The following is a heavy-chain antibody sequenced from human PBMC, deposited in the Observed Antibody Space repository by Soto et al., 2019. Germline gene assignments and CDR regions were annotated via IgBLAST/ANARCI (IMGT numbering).Heavy chain of an antibody. D-gene: IGHD3-10*01. CDR1: GYPFTTYY. Sequence: HVQLVQSRTEVKKPGASVRVSCMVSGYPFTTYYIHWVRQAPGQGLEWMGWIDPRSGGTVYEQKFQGRVTMTIDTSISTVYMDLSGLTSDDTALYYCATDDYGIFPYWGQGSLVTVSS. CDR3: ATDDYGIFPY. V-gene: IGHV1-2*02. CDR2: IDPRSGGT. J-gene: IGHJ4*02.